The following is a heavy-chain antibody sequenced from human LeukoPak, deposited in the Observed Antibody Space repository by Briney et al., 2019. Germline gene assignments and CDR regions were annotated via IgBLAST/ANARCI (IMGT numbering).Heavy chain of an antibody. Sequence: GASVKVSCKASGYTFTRYYMHWVRQAPGQGLEWMGWINPNSGGTNYAQQFQGRVTMTRDTSISTAYMELSRLRSDDTAVYYCARVSRSYSSSWYSKYFDYWGQGTLVTVSS. CDR3: ARVSRSYSSSWYSKYFDY. D-gene: IGHD6-13*01. CDR2: INPNSGGT. J-gene: IGHJ4*02. CDR1: GYTFTRYY. V-gene: IGHV1-2*02.